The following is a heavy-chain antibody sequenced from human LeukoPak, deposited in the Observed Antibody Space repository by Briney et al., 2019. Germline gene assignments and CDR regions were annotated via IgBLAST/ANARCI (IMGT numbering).Heavy chain of an antibody. CDR3: TRRDDIVLVVPNDS. D-gene: IGHD2-8*01. Sequence: PGGSLRLSCAASGFTFSDSAIHWVRQASGKGPEWVGRIRSKGNSYATAYAASVKGRFTISRDDSKNTAYLQMNSLKSEDTAVYYCTRRDDIVLVVPNDSWGQGTLVTVSS. J-gene: IGHJ4*02. V-gene: IGHV3-73*01. CDR1: GFTFSDSA. CDR2: IRSKGNSYAT.